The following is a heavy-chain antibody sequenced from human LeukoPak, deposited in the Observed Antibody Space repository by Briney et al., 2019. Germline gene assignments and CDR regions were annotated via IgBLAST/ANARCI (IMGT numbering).Heavy chain of an antibody. J-gene: IGHJ6*03. CDR3: ARPPLYSGYDWYYYYYMDV. V-gene: IGHV3-21*01. Sequence: GGSLRLSRAASGFTFSSYSMNWVRQAPGKGLEWVSSISSSSSYIYYADSVKGRFTISRDNAKNSLYLQMNSLRAEDTAVYYCARPPLYSGYDWYYYYYMDVWGKGTTVTISS. CDR1: GFTFSSYS. D-gene: IGHD5-12*01. CDR2: ISSSSSYI.